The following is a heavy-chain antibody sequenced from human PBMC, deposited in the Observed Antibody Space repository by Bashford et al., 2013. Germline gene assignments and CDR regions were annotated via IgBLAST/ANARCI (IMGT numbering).Heavy chain of an antibody. CDR3: ASRGAYWVRGVTPEYYYGMDV. V-gene: IGHV1-46*01. Sequence: ASVKVLLQDIWIHLHQLLYALGATRPLDEGLEWMGLINPSGGSTTYAQKFQGRVTITADESTSTAYMELSSLRSEDTAVYYCASRGAYWVRGVTPEYYYGMDVWGQGDHGHRLL. CDR2: INPSGGST. CDR1: IHLHQLL. D-gene: IGHD3-10*01. J-gene: IGHJ6*02.